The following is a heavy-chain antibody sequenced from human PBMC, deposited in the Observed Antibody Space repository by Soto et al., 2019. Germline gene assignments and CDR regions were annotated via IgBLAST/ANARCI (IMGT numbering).Heavy chain of an antibody. Sequence: GGSLRLSCAASGFTFSGSAMHWVRQASGKGLEWVSSIWYDGNNKYYADSVKGRFTISRDNSRNTLFLQMNSLRAEDTALYYCVGRGNQNWGDYWSQGTQVTVSS. CDR1: GFTFSGSA. V-gene: IGHV3-33*08. D-gene: IGHD7-27*01. J-gene: IGHJ4*02. CDR2: IWYDGNNK. CDR3: VGRGNQNWGDY.